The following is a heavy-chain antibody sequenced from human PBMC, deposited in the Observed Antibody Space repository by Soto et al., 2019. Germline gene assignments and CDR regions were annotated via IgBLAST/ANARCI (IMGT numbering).Heavy chain of an antibody. J-gene: IGHJ6*02. CDR2: ISSTTGTI. CDR1: GFTFSDYY. CDR3: ARVESGSYNGMDV. D-gene: IGHD1-26*01. Sequence: GGSLRLSCAASGFTFSDYYMSWIRQAPGKGLEWVSYISSTTGTIYYADSVKGRFTISRDNAKNSLYLQMNSLRAEDTAVYYCARVESGSYNGMDVWGQGTTVTVSS. V-gene: IGHV3-11*04.